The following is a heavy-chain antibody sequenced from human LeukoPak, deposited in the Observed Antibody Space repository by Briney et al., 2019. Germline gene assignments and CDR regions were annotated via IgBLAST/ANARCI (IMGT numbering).Heavy chain of an antibody. V-gene: IGHV4-4*09. D-gene: IGHD2-21*01. CDR1: GGSISSYY. Sequence: SETLSLSCTVSGGSISSYYWSWIRQPPGKGLEWIGYIYTSGSTNYNPSLKSRVTISVDTSKNQFSLKLSSVTAADTAVYYCARLATDGPGLHWFDPWGQGTLVTVSS. CDR2: IYTSGST. J-gene: IGHJ5*02. CDR3: ARLATDGPGLHWFDP.